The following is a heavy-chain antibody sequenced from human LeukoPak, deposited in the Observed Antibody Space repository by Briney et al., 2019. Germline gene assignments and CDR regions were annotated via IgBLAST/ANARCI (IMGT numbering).Heavy chain of an antibody. CDR1: GFTFSSYD. CDR2: ISGSGGST. Sequence: PGGSLRLSCATSGFTFSSYDMSWVRQAPGKGLEWISAISGSGGSTYYADSVKGRFTISRDTSKNTLYLQMNSLRAEDTAVYYCAKGLSGSYLGWFDPWGQGTLVTVSS. V-gene: IGHV3-23*01. CDR3: AKGLSGSYLGWFDP. J-gene: IGHJ5*02. D-gene: IGHD1-26*01.